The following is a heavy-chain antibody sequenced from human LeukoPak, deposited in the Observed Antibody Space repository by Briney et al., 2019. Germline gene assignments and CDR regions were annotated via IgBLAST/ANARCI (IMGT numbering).Heavy chain of an antibody. CDR1: GFTFSSYG. Sequence: GGSLRLSCAASGFTFSSYGMSWVRQAPGKGLEWVTAISGSGGSTYYADSVKGRFTISRDNAKNSLYLQMNSLRAEDTAVYYCARETVVVAFDYWGQGTLVTVSS. V-gene: IGHV3-23*01. D-gene: IGHD3-22*01. CDR2: ISGSGGST. CDR3: ARETVVVAFDY. J-gene: IGHJ4*02.